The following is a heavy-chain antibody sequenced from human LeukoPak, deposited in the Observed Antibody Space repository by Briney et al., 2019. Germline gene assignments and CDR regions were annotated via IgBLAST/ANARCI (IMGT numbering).Heavy chain of an antibody. CDR2: ISGSGGST. D-gene: IGHD2-2*02. CDR1: GFTFSSYA. J-gene: IGHJ4*02. CDR3: AKDRGYCSSTSCYTLGIAAAGDDY. V-gene: IGHV3-23*01. Sequence: GGSLRLSCAASGFTFSSYAMSWVRQAPGKGLEWVSAISGSGGSTYYADSVKGRFTISRDNSKNTLCLQMNSLRAEDTAVYYCAKDRGYCSSTSCYTLGIAAAGDDYWGQGTLVTVSS.